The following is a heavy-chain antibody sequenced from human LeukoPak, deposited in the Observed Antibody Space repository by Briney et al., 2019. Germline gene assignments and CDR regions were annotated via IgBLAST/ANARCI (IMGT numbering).Heavy chain of an antibody. CDR2: INHSGST. D-gene: IGHD3-10*01. CDR3: ARGRITMVRGVRAGYYFVY. V-gene: IGHV4-34*01. Sequence: PSQTLSLTRAVYGGSFSGYYWSWIRQPPRKGLEWIGEINHSGSTNYNPSLKSRVTISVDTSKNQFSLKLSSVTAADTAVYYRARGRITMVRGVRAGYYFVYWGQGTLVTVSS. CDR1: GGSFSGYY. J-gene: IGHJ4*02.